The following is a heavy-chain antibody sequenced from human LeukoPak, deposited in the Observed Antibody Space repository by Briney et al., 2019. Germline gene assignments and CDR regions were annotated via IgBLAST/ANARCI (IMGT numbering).Heavy chain of an antibody. D-gene: IGHD4-17*01. Sequence: SETLSLTCSVSGGSISSSSYYWGWIPQPPGKGLEWIGSIYYSGSTYYNPSLKSRVTISVDTSKSQLSLKLSSVTAADTAVYYCARFSTVTTSYWGQGTLVTVSS. CDR1: GGSISSSSYY. V-gene: IGHV4-39*01. CDR3: ARFSTVTTSY. CDR2: IYYSGST. J-gene: IGHJ4*02.